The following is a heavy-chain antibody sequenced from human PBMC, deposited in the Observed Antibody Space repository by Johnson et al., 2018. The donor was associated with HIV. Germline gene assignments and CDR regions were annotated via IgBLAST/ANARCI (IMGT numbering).Heavy chain of an antibody. CDR2: ISYDGSNK. Sequence: QVQLVESGGGLVQPGGSLRLSCAAFGFTVSSNYMSWVRQAPGKGLEWVAVISYDGSNKYYADSVKGRFTISRDNSKNTLYLQMNSLRAEDTAVYYCARAPSRLRYFDWSEDAFDIWGQGTMVTVSS. V-gene: IGHV3-30*03. CDR1: GFTVSSNY. CDR3: ARAPSRLRYFDWSEDAFDI. D-gene: IGHD3-9*01. J-gene: IGHJ3*02.